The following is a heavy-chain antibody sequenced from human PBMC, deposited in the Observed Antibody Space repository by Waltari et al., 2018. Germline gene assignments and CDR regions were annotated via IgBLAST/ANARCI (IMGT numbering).Heavy chain of an antibody. J-gene: IGHJ5*02. Sequence: QVQLVQSGAEVKKPGASVKVSCKASGYTFTSYAMHWVRQAPGQRLEWMGWINAGNGNTKYSQKFQGRVTITRDTSTSTAYMELSSLRSEDTAVYYCARGDITPYWFDPWGQGTLVTVSS. CDR3: ARGDITPYWFDP. CDR2: INAGNGNT. V-gene: IGHV1-3*01. CDR1: GYTFTSYA. D-gene: IGHD5-12*01.